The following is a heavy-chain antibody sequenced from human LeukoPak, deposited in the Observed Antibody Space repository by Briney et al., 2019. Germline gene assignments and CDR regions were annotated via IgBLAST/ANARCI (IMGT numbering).Heavy chain of an antibody. Sequence: GASVKVSCKASGYTFTSYGISWVRQAPGQGLEWMGWISAYNGNTNYAQKLQGRVTMTTDTSTCTAYMELRSLRSDDTAVYYCARDEGYCSSTSCYSPYNWFDPWGQGTLVTVSS. J-gene: IGHJ5*02. CDR2: ISAYNGNT. CDR3: ARDEGYCSSTSCYSPYNWFDP. CDR1: GYTFTSYG. D-gene: IGHD2-2*01. V-gene: IGHV1-18*01.